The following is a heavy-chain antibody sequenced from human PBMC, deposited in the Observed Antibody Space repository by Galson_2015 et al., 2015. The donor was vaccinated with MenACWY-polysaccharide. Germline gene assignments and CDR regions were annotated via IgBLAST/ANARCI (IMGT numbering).Heavy chain of an antibody. D-gene: IGHD6-13*01. Sequence: SLRLSCAASGFTFDDYAMHWVRQAPGKGLEWVSGISWNSGSIGYADSVKGRFTISRDNAKNSLYLQMNSLRAEDTALYYCAKGGATGQQLAKIDYWGQGTLVTVSS. CDR1: GFTFDDYA. V-gene: IGHV3-9*01. CDR3: AKGGATGQQLAKIDY. CDR2: ISWNSGSI. J-gene: IGHJ4*02.